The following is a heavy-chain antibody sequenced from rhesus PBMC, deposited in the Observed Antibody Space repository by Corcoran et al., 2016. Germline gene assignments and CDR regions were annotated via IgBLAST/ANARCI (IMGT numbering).Heavy chain of an antibody. CDR2: IDRSDSET. Sequence: EVQLVQSGAEVKRPGESLKISCKTSGYSFTSYLISWVRQMLGKGLEWRGAIDRSDSETRHRPSFQGKATIADDKSISTTYRKRSSLKASDSATYDCGKNEPTSGWYSWGQVVLVTVSS. J-gene: IGHJ4*01. D-gene: IGHD6-31*01. CDR3: GKNEPTSGWYS. V-gene: IGHV5-2*01. CDR1: GYSFTSYL.